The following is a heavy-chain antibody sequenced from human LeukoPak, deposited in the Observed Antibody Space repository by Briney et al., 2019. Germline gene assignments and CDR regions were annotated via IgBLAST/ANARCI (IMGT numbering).Heavy chain of an antibody. CDR2: ISYSEST. D-gene: IGHD3-22*01. J-gene: IGHJ4*02. Sequence: SETLSLTCAVSGGSIDRYYWTWIRQPPGEGLEWIGQISYSESTNYNPSLKSRVTISVDTSKNQFSLKLSSVTAADTAVYYCARLADISDYYLFDYWGQETLVTVSS. CDR1: GGSIDRYY. CDR3: ARLADISDYYLFDY. V-gene: IGHV4-59*08.